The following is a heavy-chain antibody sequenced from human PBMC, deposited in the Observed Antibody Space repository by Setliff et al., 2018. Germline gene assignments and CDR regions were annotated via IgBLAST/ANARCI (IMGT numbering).Heavy chain of an antibody. CDR3: TTDPSPTFGGVIGAAFDF. CDR2: IKSNPDGGTT. Sequence: PGGSLRLSCVASGFTFRNLWMTWVRQAPGKGLEWVGRIKSNPDGGTTDYAAHVKGRFTISRDDSKNTLYLQMNSLKTEDTAVYYCTTDPSPTFGGVIGAAFDFWGQGTMVTVSS. V-gene: IGHV3-15*01. J-gene: IGHJ3*01. CDR1: GFTFRNLW. D-gene: IGHD3-16*01.